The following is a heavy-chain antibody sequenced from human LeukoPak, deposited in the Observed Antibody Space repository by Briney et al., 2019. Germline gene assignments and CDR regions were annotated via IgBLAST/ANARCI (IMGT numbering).Heavy chain of an antibody. Sequence: ASVKVSCKASGYTFTGYYMHWVRQAPGQGLEWMGWINPNSGGTNYAQKFQGRVTMTRDTSISTAYMELSRLRSDDTAVYYCARIFRPPLYYDIVPAAFDIWGQGTMVTVSS. D-gene: IGHD3-9*01. J-gene: IGHJ3*02. CDR3: ARIFRPPLYYDIVPAAFDI. V-gene: IGHV1-2*02. CDR1: GYTFTGYY. CDR2: INPNSGGT.